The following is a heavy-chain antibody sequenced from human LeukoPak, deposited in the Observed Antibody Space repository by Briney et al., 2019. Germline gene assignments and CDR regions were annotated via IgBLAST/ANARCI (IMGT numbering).Heavy chain of an antibody. J-gene: IGHJ5*02. V-gene: IGHV3-30*02. CDR3: ARGIVATINDWFDP. Sequence: GGSLTLSCAASGFTFDCCGMHWVRQAPGKGLGWVAFIRNVGNDKYYADSVKGRFTISRDNAKNSLYLQMNSLRAEDTAVYYCARGIVATINDWFDPWGQGTLVTVSS. CDR1: GFTFDCCG. CDR2: IRNVGNDK. D-gene: IGHD5-12*01.